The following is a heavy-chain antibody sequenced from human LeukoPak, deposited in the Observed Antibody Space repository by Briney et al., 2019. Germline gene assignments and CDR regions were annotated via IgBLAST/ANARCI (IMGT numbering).Heavy chain of an antibody. CDR2: ISGSGGST. J-gene: IGHJ5*02. CDR3: AKKGGSGSYSWFDP. D-gene: IGHD3-10*01. V-gene: IGHV3-23*01. Sequence: GGSLRLSCAASGFTFSSYAMSWVRQAPGKGLEWVSGISGSGGSTYYADSVKGRFTISRDNSKNTLYLQMNSLRAEDTAVYYCAKKGGSGSYSWFDPWGQGTLVTVSS. CDR1: GFTFSSYA.